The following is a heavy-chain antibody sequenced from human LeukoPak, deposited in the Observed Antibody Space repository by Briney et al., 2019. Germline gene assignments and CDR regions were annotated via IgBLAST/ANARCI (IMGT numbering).Heavy chain of an antibody. Sequence: SETLSLTCAVYGGSFSGYYWSWIRQPPGKGLEWIGEINHSGSTNYNPSLKSRVTISVDTSKNQFSLKLSSVTAADTAVYYCARGGPYGSGYWGQGTLVTVSS. D-gene: IGHD3-10*01. J-gene: IGHJ4*02. V-gene: IGHV4-34*01. CDR1: GGSFSGYY. CDR3: ARGGPYGSGY. CDR2: INHSGST.